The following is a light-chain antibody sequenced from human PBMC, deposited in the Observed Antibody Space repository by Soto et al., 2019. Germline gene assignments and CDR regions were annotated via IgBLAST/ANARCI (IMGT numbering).Light chain of an antibody. V-gene: IGKV1-12*01. CDR1: QRISSW. CDR3: QQANSFPLT. CDR2: AAS. Sequence: DIQMTQSPSSVSASVGDRVTITCRASQRISSWLAWYQQKPGIAPKLLIYAASSLQSGVPSRFSGSGSGTEFTLTISSLQPEDFATYYCQQANSFPLTFGGGTKVEIK. J-gene: IGKJ4*01.